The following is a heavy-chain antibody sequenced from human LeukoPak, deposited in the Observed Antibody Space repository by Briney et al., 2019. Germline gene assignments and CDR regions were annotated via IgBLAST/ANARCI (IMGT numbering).Heavy chain of an antibody. D-gene: IGHD3-16*01. J-gene: IGHJ4*02. CDR1: GFTVNSNH. CDR3: VREMNVFGRTFSFDY. Sequence: GGSLRLSCAASGFTVNSNHMRWVRQAPGKGLEWVSLIYVGGSTFYADSVKGRFTFSRDISKNTLYLQMNSLTVEDTALYYCVREMNVFGRTFSFDYWGQGALVTVSS. CDR2: IYVGGST. V-gene: IGHV3-53*01.